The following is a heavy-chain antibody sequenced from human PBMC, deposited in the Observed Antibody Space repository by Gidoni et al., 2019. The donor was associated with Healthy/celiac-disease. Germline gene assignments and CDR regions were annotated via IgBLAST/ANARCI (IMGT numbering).Heavy chain of an antibody. D-gene: IGHD6-19*01. CDR3: AKWGTVAGSY. J-gene: IGHJ4*02. V-gene: IGHV3-30*18. Sequence: QLQLVESGGGVVQPGRSLRLSCSASGFTFSSYGMHWVRQAPGKGLEWVAVISYDGSNKYYADSVKGRFTISRDNSKNTLYLQMNSLRAEDTAVYYCAKWGTVAGSYWGQGTLVTVSS. CDR2: ISYDGSNK. CDR1: GFTFSSYG.